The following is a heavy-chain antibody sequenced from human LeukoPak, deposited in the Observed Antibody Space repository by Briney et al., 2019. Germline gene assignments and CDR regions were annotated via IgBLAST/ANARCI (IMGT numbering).Heavy chain of an antibody. CDR1: GYTFTSYW. V-gene: IGHV5-51*01. CDR2: IYPGDSDT. CDR3: ARRVNSYGDFDY. Sequence: KVSCKASGYTFTSYWIGWVRQMPGKGLEWMGIIYPGDSDTRYSPSFQGQVTISADKSISTAYLQWSSLKASDTAMYYCARRVNSYGDFDYWGQGTLVTVSS. J-gene: IGHJ4*02. D-gene: IGHD5-18*01.